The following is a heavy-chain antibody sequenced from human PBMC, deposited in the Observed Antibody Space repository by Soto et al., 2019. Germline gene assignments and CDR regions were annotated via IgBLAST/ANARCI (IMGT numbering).Heavy chain of an antibody. Sequence: GGSLRLSCAASGFTLSSYAMSWVRQAPGKGLEWVAGISGGGSGTYYADSVKGRFTVSRDNSKKTLYLQMNSLRAEDTAVYYCAKDPKSTIRFNWFDPWGQGTLVTVSS. J-gene: IGHJ5*02. CDR3: AKDPKSTIRFNWFDP. V-gene: IGHV3-23*01. CDR2: ISGGGSGT. D-gene: IGHD2-8*01. CDR1: GFTLSSYA.